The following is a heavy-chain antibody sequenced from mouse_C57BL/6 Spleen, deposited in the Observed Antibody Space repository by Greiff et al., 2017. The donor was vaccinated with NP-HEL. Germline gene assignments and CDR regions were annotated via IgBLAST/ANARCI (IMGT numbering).Heavy chain of an antibody. J-gene: IGHJ3*01. CDR3: ARKIDSSGLAWLAY. CDR1: GYTFTSYW. CDR2: IDPSDSYT. D-gene: IGHD3-2*02. V-gene: IGHV1-50*01. Sequence: QVQLQQPGAELVKPGASVKLSCKASGYTFTSYWMQWVKQRPGQGLEWIGEIDPSDSYTNYNQKFKGKATLTVDTSSSTAYMQLSSLTSEDSAVYYCARKIDSSGLAWLAYWGQGTLVTVSA.